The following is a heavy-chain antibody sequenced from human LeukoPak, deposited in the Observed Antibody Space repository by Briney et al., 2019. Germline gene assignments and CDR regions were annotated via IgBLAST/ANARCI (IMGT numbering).Heavy chain of an antibody. CDR1: GFTFSSYA. D-gene: IGHD3-22*01. V-gene: IGHV3-30*04. J-gene: IGHJ4*02. Sequence: GGSLRLSCVASGFTFSSYAMHWVRQAPGKGLEWLALISYDGTNKYYADSVRGRFTISRDNSKNTLYLQMNSLRPEDAAVYYCARTYDSRGDYLLGLDYWGQGTLVIVSS. CDR3: ARTYDSRGDYLLGLDY. CDR2: ISYDGTNK.